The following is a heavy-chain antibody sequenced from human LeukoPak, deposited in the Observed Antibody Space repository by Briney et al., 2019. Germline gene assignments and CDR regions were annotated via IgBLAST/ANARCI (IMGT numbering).Heavy chain of an antibody. CDR2: MNPNSGNT. V-gene: IGHV1-8*01. Sequence: ASVKVSCKASGYTFTSYDINWVRQATGQGLEWMGWMNPNSGNTGYAQKFQGRVTMTRNTSISTAYMELSSLRSEDTAVYYCASSQGPTIPFDYWGQGTLVTVSS. CDR1: GYTFTSYD. D-gene: IGHD2-21*01. CDR3: ASSQGPTIPFDY. J-gene: IGHJ4*02.